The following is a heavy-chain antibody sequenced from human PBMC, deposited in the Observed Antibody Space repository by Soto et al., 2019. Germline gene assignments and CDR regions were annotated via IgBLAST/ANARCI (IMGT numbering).Heavy chain of an antibody. D-gene: IGHD2-8*01. CDR1: VYTFTGYD. J-gene: IGHJ6*02. CDR2: MNPNSGNT. CDR3: ARGPPVLMVYANYYYYYGMDV. Sequence: SEKVPCKSSVYTFTGYDINWVRQATGQGLEWRGWMNPNSGNTGYAQKFQGRVTMTRNTSISTAYMELSSLRSEDTAVYYCARGPPVLMVYANYYYYYGMDVWGQGTTVTVSS. V-gene: IGHV1-8*01.